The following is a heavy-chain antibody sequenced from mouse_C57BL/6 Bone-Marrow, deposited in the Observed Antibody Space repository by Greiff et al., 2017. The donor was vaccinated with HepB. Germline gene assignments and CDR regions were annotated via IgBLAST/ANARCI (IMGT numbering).Heavy chain of an antibody. J-gene: IGHJ3*01. V-gene: IGHV1-20*01. CDR3: ASTHPSLLRSFAY. CDR2: INPYNGDT. CDR1: GYSFTGYF. Sequence: EVQLQQSGPELVKPGDSVKISCKASGYSFTGYFMNWVMQSHGKSLEWIGLINPYNGDTFYNQKFKGKATLTVDKSSSTAHMELRSLTSEDSAVYYCASTHPSLLRSFAYWGQGTLVTVSA. D-gene: IGHD1-2*01.